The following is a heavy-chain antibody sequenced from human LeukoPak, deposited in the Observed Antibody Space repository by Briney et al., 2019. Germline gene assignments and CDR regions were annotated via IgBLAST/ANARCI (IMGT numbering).Heavy chain of an antibody. D-gene: IGHD5-24*01. V-gene: IGHV4-59*01. Sequence: PSETLSLTCTVSGGSISSYYWSWFRQPPGKGLEWIGYIYYTGRTNYNPSLKSRVTISVDTSKNQFSLKLSSVTAADTAVYYCARGRDGYKYFDYWGQGTLVTVSS. CDR2: IYYTGRT. CDR1: GGSISSYY. J-gene: IGHJ4*02. CDR3: ARGRDGYKYFDY.